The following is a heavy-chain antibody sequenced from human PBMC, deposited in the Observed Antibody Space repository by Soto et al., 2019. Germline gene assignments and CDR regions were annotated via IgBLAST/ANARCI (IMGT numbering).Heavy chain of an antibody. J-gene: IGHJ4*02. V-gene: IGHV4-4*07. CDR1: GASISTSY. D-gene: IGHD2-21*01. CDR3: VRDIVVALDY. Sequence: SETLSLTCVVSGASISTSYWSWVRQPAGKRLQWIGRIFADGNTNSSPSLEGRVSMAIDKSQNQISLQLASVTAADTATYYCVRDIVVALDYLGQGAQVTVSS. CDR2: IFADGNT.